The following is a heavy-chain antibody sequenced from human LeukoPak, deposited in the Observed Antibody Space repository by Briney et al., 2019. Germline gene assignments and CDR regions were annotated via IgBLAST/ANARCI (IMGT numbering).Heavy chain of an antibody. CDR3: ARGVVTPRYWYFDL. V-gene: IGHV4-39*07. J-gene: IGHJ2*01. CDR1: GGCISSSSYF. D-gene: IGHD2/OR15-2a*01. Sequence: SETLSLTCTVSGGCISSSSYFWGWIRQPPGKELEWIGVVYHTGSPPYTSSLRSRLDISVDTSKTQFSLSLSSVTAADTAIYFCARGVVTPRYWYFDLWGRGLLVTVSS. CDR2: VYHTGSP.